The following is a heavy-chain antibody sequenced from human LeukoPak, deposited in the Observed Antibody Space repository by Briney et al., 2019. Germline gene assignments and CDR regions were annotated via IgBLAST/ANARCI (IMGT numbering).Heavy chain of an antibody. D-gene: IGHD6-13*01. V-gene: IGHV4-4*02. Sequence: PSGTLSLTCAVSGDSISNSHWWSWVRQPPGKGLEWIGVIYLSGDTNYNPSLKSRATISVDTSKNQFSLKLSSVTAADTAVYYCAREGVSNWDRPFDYWGQGTLVTVSS. J-gene: IGHJ4*02. CDR3: AREGVSNWDRPFDY. CDR1: GDSISNSHW. CDR2: IYLSGDT.